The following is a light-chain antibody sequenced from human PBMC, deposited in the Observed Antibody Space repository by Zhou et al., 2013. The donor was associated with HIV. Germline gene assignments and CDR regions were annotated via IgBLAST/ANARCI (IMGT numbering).Light chain of an antibody. CDR1: HSVNSN. V-gene: IGKV3-15*01. Sequence: DIVLTQSPASLSVSPGERATLSCRASHSVNSNLAWYQQKHGQAPRLLIFGATTRAIDIPARFSGSGSGTEFTLTISSMQSEDFAVYYCQQYNYWPQTFGLGTKVEIK. J-gene: IGKJ1*01. CDR2: GAT. CDR3: QQYNYWPQT.